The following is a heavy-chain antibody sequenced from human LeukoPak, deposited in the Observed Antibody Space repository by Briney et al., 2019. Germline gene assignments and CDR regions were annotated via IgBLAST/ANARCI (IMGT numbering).Heavy chain of an antibody. CDR2: IYYSGST. V-gene: IGHV4-59*01. Sequence: SETLSLTCTVSGGSISSYYWSWIRQPPGKGLEWIGYIYYSGSTNYNPSLKSRVTMSVDTSKNQFSLKLSSVTAADTAVYYCARTSTVTTGSWFDPWGQGTLVTVSS. CDR1: GGSISSYY. CDR3: ARTSTVTTGSWFDP. D-gene: IGHD4-17*01. J-gene: IGHJ5*02.